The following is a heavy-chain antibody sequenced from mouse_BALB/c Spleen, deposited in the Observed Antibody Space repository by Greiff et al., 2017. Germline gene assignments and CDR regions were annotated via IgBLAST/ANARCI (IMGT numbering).Heavy chain of an antibody. CDR2: INSNGGST. D-gene: IGHD1-1*01. CDR1: GFTFSSYG. J-gene: IGHJ3*01. Sequence: EVKLMESGGGLVQPGGSLKLSCAASGFTFSSYGMSWVRQTPDKRLELVATINSNGGSTYYPDSVKGRFTISRDNAKNTLYLQMSSLKSEDTAMYYCARGYGSSYFAYWGQGTLVTVSA. V-gene: IGHV5-6-3*01. CDR3: ARGYGSSYFAY.